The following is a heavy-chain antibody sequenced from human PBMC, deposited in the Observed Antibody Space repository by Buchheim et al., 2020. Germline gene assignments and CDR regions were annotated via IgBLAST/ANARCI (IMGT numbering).Heavy chain of an antibody. CDR1: GYTFTGYY. J-gene: IGHJ4*02. Sequence: QVQLVQSGAEVKKPGASVKVSCKASGYTFTGYYMHWVRQAPGQGLEWMGWINPNSGGTNYAQKFQGWVTMTRDTSISTDYMELSRLRSDDTAVYYCARDVGYCSSTSCSWSFDYWGQGTL. CDR2: INPNSGGT. D-gene: IGHD2-2*01. V-gene: IGHV1-2*04. CDR3: ARDVGYCSSTSCSWSFDY.